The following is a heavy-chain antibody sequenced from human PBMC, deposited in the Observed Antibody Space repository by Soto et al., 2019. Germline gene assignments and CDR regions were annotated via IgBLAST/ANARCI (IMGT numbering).Heavy chain of an antibody. CDR1: GFTFDDYA. J-gene: IGHJ3*02. CDR2: ISWNSGSI. D-gene: IGHD3-22*01. CDR3: AKDNDSSGDDAFDI. V-gene: IGHV3-9*01. Sequence: QSGGSLRLSCAASGFTFDDYAMHWVRQAPGKGLEWVSGISWNSGSIGYADSVKGRFTISRDNAKNSLYLQMNSLRAEDTASYYCAKDNDSSGDDAFDIWGQGTMVTVSS.